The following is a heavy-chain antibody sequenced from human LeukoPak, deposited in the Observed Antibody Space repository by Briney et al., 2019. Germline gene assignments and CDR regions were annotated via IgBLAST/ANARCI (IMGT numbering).Heavy chain of an antibody. Sequence: GASVKVSCKASGYTFTDYFMHWVRQAPGQGLEWMGWISPNSGGTNYAQRFQGRVTMTRDTSISTVYMELSRLTSDDTAVYYCARGDGSGRYCIEYWGQGTLVAVAS. CDR2: ISPNSGGT. CDR3: ARGDGSGRYCIEY. CDR1: GYTFTDYF. D-gene: IGHD3-10*01. V-gene: IGHV1-2*02. J-gene: IGHJ4*02.